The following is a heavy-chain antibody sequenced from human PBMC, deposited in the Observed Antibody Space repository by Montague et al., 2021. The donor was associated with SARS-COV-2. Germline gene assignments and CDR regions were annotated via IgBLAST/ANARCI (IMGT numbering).Heavy chain of an antibody. J-gene: IGHJ6*03. D-gene: IGHD3-3*01. Sequence: SETLSLTCTVSGGSISSSSYYWGWIRQPPGKGLEWIGSIHYSGSTYYKPSLKSRVTISVDTSKNQFSLKLNSVTAADTAVYFCSRGDFGVVIIPYYYYYMDVWGKGTTGTVSS. CDR3: SRGDFGVVIIPYYYYYMDV. CDR2: IHYSGST. V-gene: IGHV4-39*01. CDR1: GGSISSSSYY.